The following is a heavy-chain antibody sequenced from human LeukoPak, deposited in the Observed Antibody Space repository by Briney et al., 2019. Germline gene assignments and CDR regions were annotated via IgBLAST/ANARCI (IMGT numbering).Heavy chain of an antibody. CDR3: ARRYFDYVWGTYRRYRPFDY. D-gene: IGHD3-16*02. V-gene: IGHV4-39*01. CDR1: GASISSSSHY. CDR2: IDYSGST. Sequence: PSETLSLTCTVSGASISSSSHYWGWIRQPPGKGLEWIGSIDYSGSTDYNPSLKSRVTISVDTSKNQFSLRLSSVTAADTAVYYWARRYFDYVWGTYRRYRPFDYWGQGTLVTVSS. J-gene: IGHJ4*02.